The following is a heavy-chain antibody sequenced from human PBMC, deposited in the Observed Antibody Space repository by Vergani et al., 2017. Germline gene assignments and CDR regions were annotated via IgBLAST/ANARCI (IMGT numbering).Heavy chain of an antibody. CDR3: ARGGYYDFWSGYSLLDY. Sequence: QVQLVESGGGVVQPGRSLRLSCAASGFTFSSYGMHWVRQAPGKGLEWVAVIWYDGSNKYYADSVKGRFTISRDNSKNTLYLQMNSLRAEDTAVYYCARGGYYDFWSGYSLLDYWGQGTLVNVSS. CDR1: GFTFSSYG. V-gene: IGHV3-33*01. CDR2: IWYDGSNK. J-gene: IGHJ4*02. D-gene: IGHD3-3*01.